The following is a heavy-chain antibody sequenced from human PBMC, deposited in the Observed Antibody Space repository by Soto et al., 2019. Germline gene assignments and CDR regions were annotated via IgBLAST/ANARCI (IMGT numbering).Heavy chain of an antibody. V-gene: IGHV1-69*13. CDR3: ARENVDTAMVSVLGGYYYYYGMDV. D-gene: IGHD5-18*01. CDR2: IIPIFGTA. J-gene: IGHJ6*02. CDR1: GGTFSSYA. Sequence: SVKVSCKASGGTFSSYAISWVRQAPGQGLEWMGGIIPIFGTANYAQKFQGRVTITADESTSTAYMELSSLRSEDTAVYYCARENVDTAMVSVLGGYYYYYGMDVWGQGTTVTAP.